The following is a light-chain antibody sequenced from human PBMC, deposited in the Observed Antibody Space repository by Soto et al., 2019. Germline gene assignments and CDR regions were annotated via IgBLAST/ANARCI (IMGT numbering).Light chain of an antibody. Sequence: EIVMTQSPATLSVSPGERATLSCRASQSVSSNLAWYQQKPGQAPRLLIYGASTRATAFPARFSGSGSGTDFTLTIIRLEPEDFAVYYCQQYDISPWTFGQGTMVDIK. CDR1: QSVSSN. CDR3: QQYDISPWT. J-gene: IGKJ1*01. CDR2: GAS. V-gene: IGKV3-15*01.